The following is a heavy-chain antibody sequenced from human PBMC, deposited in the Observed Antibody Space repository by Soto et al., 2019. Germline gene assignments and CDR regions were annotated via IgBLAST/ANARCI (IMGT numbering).Heavy chain of an antibody. V-gene: IGHV1-69*01. D-gene: IGHD6-6*01. CDR3: VPLQPSTIVGRPGVDV. CDR2: IIPLFRTV. Sequence: QVQLLQSGAEVKKPGSSVNVSCKTSGDIFSNYAITWVRQAPGQGLEWMGGIIPLFRTVNYAQTFHGRLTITADESTSTAYMELRSLRSEDTAVYYCVPLQPSTIVGRPGVDVWGQGTTVTVSS. CDR1: GDIFSNYA. J-gene: IGHJ6*02.